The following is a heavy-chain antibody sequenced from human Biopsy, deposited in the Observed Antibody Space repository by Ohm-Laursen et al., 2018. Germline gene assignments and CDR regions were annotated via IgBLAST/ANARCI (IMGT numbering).Heavy chain of an antibody. CDR2: VYWDDDK. J-gene: IGHJ4*02. D-gene: IGHD5-24*01. Sequence: TQTLPLTCSFSGFLLNTGVVRAGWIRQPPGKALQWLEFVYWDDDKRYSPTLKNRLTITKDTSQNQMVLTMTNMEPVDTVTYYCAHSAGSDGFNVDFDFWGQGTLVTVPS. V-gene: IGHV2-5*02. CDR1: GFLLNTGVVR. CDR3: AHSAGSDGFNVDFDF.